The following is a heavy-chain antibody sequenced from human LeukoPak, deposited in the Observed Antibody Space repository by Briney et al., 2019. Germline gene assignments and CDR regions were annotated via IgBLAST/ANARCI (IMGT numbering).Heavy chain of an antibody. J-gene: IGHJ4*02. Sequence: GGSLRLSCAASGFTFDDYGMSWVRQAPGKGLEWVSAISGSGGSTYYADSVKGRFTISRDNSKNTLYLQMNSLRAEDTAVYYCAKGARTSYGYGGCFDYWGQGTLVTVSS. CDR1: GFTFDDYG. D-gene: IGHD5-18*01. V-gene: IGHV3-23*01. CDR2: ISGSGGST. CDR3: AKGARTSYGYGGCFDY.